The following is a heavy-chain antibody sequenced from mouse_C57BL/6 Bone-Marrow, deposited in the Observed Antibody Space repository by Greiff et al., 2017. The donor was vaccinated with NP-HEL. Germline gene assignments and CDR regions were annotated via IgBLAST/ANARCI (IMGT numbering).Heavy chain of an antibody. CDR3: ARIYYGNAWFAY. CDR1: GYTFTSYW. CDR2: IHPNSGST. V-gene: IGHV1-64*01. Sequence: QVQLQQPGAELVKPGASVKLSCKASGYTFTSYWMHWVKQRPGQGLEWIGMIHPNSGSTNYNEKFKSKATLTVDKSSSTAYMQLSSLTSEDSAVYYCARIYYGNAWFAYWGQGTLVTGSA. D-gene: IGHD2-1*01. J-gene: IGHJ3*01.